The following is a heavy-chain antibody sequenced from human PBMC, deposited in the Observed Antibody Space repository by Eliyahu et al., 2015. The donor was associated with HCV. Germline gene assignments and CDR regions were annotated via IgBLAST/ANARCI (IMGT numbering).Heavy chain of an antibody. Sequence: EVQLLESGGGLIQPGGSLRLSCAASGFTFSSYAMGWVRQAPGKGPEWVSTRGTAGATYYAESVKGRFTISRDNSKNTLSLQMYSLRAEDTAVYYCAKRVSGTASKYYFDYWGQGTLVTVSS. J-gene: IGHJ4*02. CDR2: RGTAGAT. D-gene: IGHD2-21*02. CDR1: GFTFSSYA. V-gene: IGHV3-23*01. CDR3: AKRVSGTASKYYFDY.